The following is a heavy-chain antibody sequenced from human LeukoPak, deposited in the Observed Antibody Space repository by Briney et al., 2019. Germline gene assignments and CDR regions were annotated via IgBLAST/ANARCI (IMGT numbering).Heavy chain of an antibody. CDR3: ARAGGERYSNYAYYYYYYMDV. CDR1: GGSISSYY. J-gene: IGHJ6*03. V-gene: IGHV4-59*12. D-gene: IGHD4-11*01. Sequence: SETLSLTCTVSGGSISSYYWSWIRQPPGKGLEWIGYIYYSGSTNYNPSLKSRVTISVDTSKNQFSLKLSSVTAADTAVYYCARAGGERYSNYAYYYYYYMDVWGKGTTVTVSS. CDR2: IYYSGST.